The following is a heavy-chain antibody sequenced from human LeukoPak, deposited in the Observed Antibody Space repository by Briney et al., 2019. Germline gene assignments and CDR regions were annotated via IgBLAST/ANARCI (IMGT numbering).Heavy chain of an antibody. CDR2: IIPILGIA. Sequence: SVKVSCKASGGTFSSYAISWVRQAPGQGLEWMGRIIPILGIANYAQKFQGRVTITADKSTSTAYMELSSLRSDDTAVYYCARDGDMGSGYNHWGQGTLVTVSS. D-gene: IGHD3-22*01. J-gene: IGHJ4*02. CDR3: ARDGDMGSGYNH. V-gene: IGHV1-69*04. CDR1: GGTFSSYA.